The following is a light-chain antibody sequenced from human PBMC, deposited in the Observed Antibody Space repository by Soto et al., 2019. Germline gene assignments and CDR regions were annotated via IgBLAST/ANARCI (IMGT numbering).Light chain of an antibody. CDR3: QQYDNWTPIT. CDR2: GAS. V-gene: IGKV3-15*01. CDR1: QSVSSN. Sequence: EIVMTQSPVTLSVSPGERATLSCRASQSVSSNLAWYQQKHGQAPRLLIYGASTRATGIPARFSGSGSGTELTLTISSLQSEDFAVYYCQQYDNWTPITFGQGTRLGIK. J-gene: IGKJ5*01.